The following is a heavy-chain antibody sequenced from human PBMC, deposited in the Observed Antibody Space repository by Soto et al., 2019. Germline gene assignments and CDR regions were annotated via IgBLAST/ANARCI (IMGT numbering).Heavy chain of an antibody. CDR2: IYYSGST. V-gene: IGHV4-59*01. CDR3: ARAVLPAAAPFDY. Sequence: QVQLQESGPRLVKPSETLSLTCIVSGGSISNYYWSWIRQPPGKGLEWIGYIYYSGSTNYNPSLHSGVPISLDTSKNQSSLKLSSVTAADTAFYYCARAVLPAAAPFDYWGQGTLVTVSS. D-gene: IGHD2-2*01. CDR1: GGSISNYY. J-gene: IGHJ4*02.